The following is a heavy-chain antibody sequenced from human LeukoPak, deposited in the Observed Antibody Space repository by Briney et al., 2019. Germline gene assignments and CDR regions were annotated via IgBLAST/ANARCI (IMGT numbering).Heavy chain of an antibody. V-gene: IGHV4-59*01. D-gene: IGHD3-16*02. Sequence: SETLSLTCTVSGGSISSYYWSWIRQPPGKGLEWIGYIYYSGSTYYNPSLKSRVTISVDTSKNQFSLKLSSVTAADTAVYYCARDDDDYVWGSYRYWGQGTLVTVSS. J-gene: IGHJ4*02. CDR1: GGSISSYY. CDR2: IYYSGST. CDR3: ARDDDDYVWGSYRY.